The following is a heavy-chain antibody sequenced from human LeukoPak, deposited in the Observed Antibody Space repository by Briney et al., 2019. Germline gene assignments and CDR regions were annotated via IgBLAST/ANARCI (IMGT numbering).Heavy chain of an antibody. CDR1: GFTFSSYW. D-gene: IGHD3-22*01. CDR2: IKEDGSQR. CDR3: ARDSGYFRFDY. Sequence: RAGGSLRLSCAASGFTFSSYWMTWVRQAPGKGLEWVANIKEDGSQRYYVDSVKGRFTISRDNAKSSLYLQMNSLRVEDTAVYYCARDSGYFRFDYWGQGTLVTVSS. V-gene: IGHV3-7*01. J-gene: IGHJ4*02.